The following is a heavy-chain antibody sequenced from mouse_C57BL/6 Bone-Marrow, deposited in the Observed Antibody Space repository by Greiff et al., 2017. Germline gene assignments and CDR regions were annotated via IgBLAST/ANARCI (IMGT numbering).Heavy chain of an antibody. Sequence: EVQLQQSGPELVKPGASVKISCKASGYTFTDYYLNWVKQSHGKSLEWIGDLNPNNGGTSYNQKFKGKATLTEDKSSSTAYMELRSLTSEDSSVYYCARGAVVVSWFAYWGQGTLGTVSA. CDR2: LNPNNGGT. D-gene: IGHD1-1*02. CDR3: ARGAVVVSWFAY. CDR1: GYTFTDYY. V-gene: IGHV1-26*01. J-gene: IGHJ3*01.